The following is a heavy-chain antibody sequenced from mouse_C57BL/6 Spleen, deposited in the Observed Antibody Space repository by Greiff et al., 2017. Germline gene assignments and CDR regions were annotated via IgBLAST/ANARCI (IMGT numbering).Heavy chain of an antibody. Sequence: EVQLQQSGPELVKPGASVKISCKASGYTFTDYYMNWVKQSHGKSLEWIGDINPNNGGTSYNQKFKGKATLTVDKSSSTAYMELRSLTSWDSAVYNCALIYYDYDYAMDYWGQGTSVTVSS. CDR1: GYTFTDYY. CDR3: ALIYYDYDYAMDY. D-gene: IGHD2-4*01. CDR2: INPNNGGT. V-gene: IGHV1-26*01. J-gene: IGHJ4*01.